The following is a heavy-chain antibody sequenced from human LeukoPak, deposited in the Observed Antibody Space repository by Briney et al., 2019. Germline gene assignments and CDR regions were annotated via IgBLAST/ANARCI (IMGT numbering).Heavy chain of an antibody. CDR3: IKDTIFTVDSFDY. CDR1: GMTFERHG. CDR2: IKYDGSRT. J-gene: IGHJ4*02. V-gene: IGHV3-30*02. D-gene: IGHD3-3*01. Sequence: GGSLRLSCVVSGMTFERHGMHWVRQPPGKGLEWLAFIKYDGSRTDYEDSVKGRFTVSRDNSKNTLYLEMNSLRAEDTAVYYCIKDTIFTVDSFDYWGQGTLVTVSS.